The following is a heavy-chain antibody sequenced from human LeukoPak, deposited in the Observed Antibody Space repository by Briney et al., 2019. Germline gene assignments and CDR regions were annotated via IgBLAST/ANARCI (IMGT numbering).Heavy chain of an antibody. Sequence: GGSLRLSCAASGFTFSSSAMSWVRQAPGKGLEWVSAISNNGGYTYYADSVQGRFTISRDNSKSTLCLQMNSLRAEDTAVYYCARSYGGNVFDYWGQGTLVTVSS. V-gene: IGHV3-23*01. J-gene: IGHJ4*02. CDR2: ISNNGGYT. CDR3: ARSYGGNVFDY. D-gene: IGHD4-23*01. CDR1: GFTFSSSA.